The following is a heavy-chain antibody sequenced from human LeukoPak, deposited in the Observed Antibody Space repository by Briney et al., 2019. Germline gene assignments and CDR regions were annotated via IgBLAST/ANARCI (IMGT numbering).Heavy chain of an antibody. D-gene: IGHD2/OR15-2a*01. Sequence: SETLSLTCTVTGGSISSYYWSWIRQPPGKGLEWIGYIYYSGSTNYNPSLKSRVTISVDTSKNQFSLKLSSVTAADTAVYYCASTTGDAFDIWGQGTMVTVSS. V-gene: IGHV4-59*01. CDR3: ASTTGDAFDI. CDR1: GGSISSYY. CDR2: IYYSGST. J-gene: IGHJ3*02.